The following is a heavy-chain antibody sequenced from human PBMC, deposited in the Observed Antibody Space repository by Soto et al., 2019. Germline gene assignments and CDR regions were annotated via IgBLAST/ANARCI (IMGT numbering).Heavy chain of an antibody. D-gene: IGHD6-13*01. J-gene: IGHJ5*02. V-gene: IGHV4-39*01. Sequence: SETLSLTCTVSGGSISSSSFHWGWIRQPPGKGLEWIGSIYYSGSTYHSPSLKSQATISVDTSKNQFSLKLSSVTAADTAVYYCARRERAAGTDWWFDPWGQGTLVTVS. CDR2: IYYSGST. CDR3: ARRERAAGTDWWFDP. CDR1: GGSISSSSFH.